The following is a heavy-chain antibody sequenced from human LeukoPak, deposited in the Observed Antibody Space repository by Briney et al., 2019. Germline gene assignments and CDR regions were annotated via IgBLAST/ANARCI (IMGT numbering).Heavy chain of an antibody. J-gene: IGHJ6*02. CDR1: GYTFTSYG. V-gene: IGHV1-18*01. Sequence: ASVKVSCTASGYTFTSYGISWVRQAPGQGLEWMGWISAYNGNTNYAQKLQGRVTMTADTSTSTAYVELRSLRSDDTAVYYCAREPDVVVTAEVYYGMDVWGQGTTVTVSS. CDR2: ISAYNGNT. CDR3: AREPDVVVTAEVYYGMDV. D-gene: IGHD2-21*02.